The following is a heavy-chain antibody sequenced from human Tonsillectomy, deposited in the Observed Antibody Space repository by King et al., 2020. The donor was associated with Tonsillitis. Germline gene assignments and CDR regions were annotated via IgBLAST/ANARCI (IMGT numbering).Heavy chain of an antibody. D-gene: IGHD3-22*01. J-gene: IGHJ6*02. CDR3: ARNYYASCGPSNGMDV. CDR2: ISYDGSNK. V-gene: IGHV3-33*05. Sequence: VQLVESGGGVVQPGRSLRLSCAASGFTFSSYGIHWVRQAPGKGLEWVAVISYDGSNKYYADSVKGRFNISRDNSQNTLYLQMNSLRAEDTAVYYCARNYYASCGPSNGMDVWGQGTTVTVSS. CDR1: GFTFSSYG.